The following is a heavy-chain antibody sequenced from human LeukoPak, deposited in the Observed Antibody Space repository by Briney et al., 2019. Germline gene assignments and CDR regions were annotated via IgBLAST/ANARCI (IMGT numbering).Heavy chain of an antibody. V-gene: IGHV1-2*02. D-gene: IGHD3/OR15-3a*01. CDR1: GYTFTGYY. Sequence: ASVKVSCKASGYTFTGYYMHWVRQAPGQGLEWMGWINPSSGGTNYAQKFQGRVTMTRDTSISTAYMELSRLRSDDTAVYYCARVVRHLHDLNYWGQGTLVTVSS. CDR2: INPSSGGT. J-gene: IGHJ4*02. CDR3: ARVVRHLHDLNY.